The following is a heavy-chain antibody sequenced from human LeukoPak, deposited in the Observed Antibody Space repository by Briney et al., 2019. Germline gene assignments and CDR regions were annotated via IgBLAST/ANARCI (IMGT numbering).Heavy chain of an antibody. CDR1: GYTFTSYG. Sequence: GASVKVSCKASGYTFTSYGISWARRAPGQGLEWMGWINNYNNNTNYVQKFQGRVTMTTDTSTNTAYMELRSLRSDDTAVYYCARRGLDYWGQGTLVTVSS. CDR2: INNYNNNT. CDR3: ARRGLDY. D-gene: IGHD3-10*01. V-gene: IGHV1-18*01. J-gene: IGHJ4*02.